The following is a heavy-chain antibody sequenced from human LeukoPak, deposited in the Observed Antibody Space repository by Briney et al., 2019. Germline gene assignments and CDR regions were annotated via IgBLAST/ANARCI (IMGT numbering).Heavy chain of an antibody. CDR2: ISSSSSTI. J-gene: IGHJ4*02. CDR3: AKDKGDYFDY. Sequence: GGSLRLSCAASGFTFSSYSMNWVRQAPGKGLEWVSYISSSSSTIYYADSVKGRFTISGDNSKNSLYLQMNSLRTEDTALYYCAKDKGDYFDYWGQGTLVTVSS. V-gene: IGHV3-48*04. CDR1: GFTFSSYS.